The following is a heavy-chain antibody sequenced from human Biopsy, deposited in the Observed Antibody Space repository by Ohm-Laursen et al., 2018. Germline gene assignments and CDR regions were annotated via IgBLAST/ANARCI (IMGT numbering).Heavy chain of an antibody. J-gene: IGHJ6*02. Sequence: EASVKVSCKASGYTFAGYYPHWVRQAPGHGLEWMGWINPNSGNANYAQSFQGRLTVTRDTPISTAYMELTSLTFDDTAIYYCARVPAYPSIDGYYGLDLWGQGTTVIVSS. V-gene: IGHV1-2*02. CDR2: INPNSGNA. CDR3: ARVPAYPSIDGYYGLDL. CDR1: GYTFAGYY. D-gene: IGHD3-9*01.